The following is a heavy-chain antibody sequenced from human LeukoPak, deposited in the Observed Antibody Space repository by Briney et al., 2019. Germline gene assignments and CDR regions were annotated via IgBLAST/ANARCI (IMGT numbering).Heavy chain of an antibody. D-gene: IGHD6-19*01. CDR1: GFTFSDYY. J-gene: IGHJ4*02. CDR3: ARRGASSGGLDY. V-gene: IGHV3-11*04. CDR2: ISSSGNTT. Sequence: GGSLRLSCAASGFTFSDYYMSWIRQAPGKGLEWVSYISSSGNTTYHADSVKGRFTISRDNAKNPLYLQMNSLRAEDTAVYYCARRGASSGGLDYWGQGTLVTVSS.